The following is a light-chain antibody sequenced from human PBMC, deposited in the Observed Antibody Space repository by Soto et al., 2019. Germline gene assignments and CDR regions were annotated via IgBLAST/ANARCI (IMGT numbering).Light chain of an antibody. V-gene: IGLV1-44*01. CDR1: SSNIGGNT. CDR3: ATWDDSLTGVG. J-gene: IGLJ2*01. CDR2: AND. Sequence: QSVLTQPPSASGTPGQRGSISSSGSSSNIGGNTVNWYQQLPGTAPPPLIFANDRRPSGVPDRFSGSKSGTSASLAISGLQSGDEADYYCATWDDSLTGVGFGGGTKRDVL.